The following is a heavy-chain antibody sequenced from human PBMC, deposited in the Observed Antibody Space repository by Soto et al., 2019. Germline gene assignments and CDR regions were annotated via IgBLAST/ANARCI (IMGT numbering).Heavy chain of an antibody. V-gene: IGHV1-18*01. J-gene: IGHJ4*02. CDR1: GYSFTDYG. CDR3: ARERGNYMYFDY. CDR2: VNTYKGNT. D-gene: IGHD1-7*01. Sequence: QVQLVQSGAEVKKPGASVKVSGKASGYSFTDYGFTWVRQAPGQGLEWMGWVNTYKGNTNYAQKFQGRVTMTTDTSTSTAYMELRGLRSDDTALYYCARERGNYMYFDYWGQGTLVTVSS.